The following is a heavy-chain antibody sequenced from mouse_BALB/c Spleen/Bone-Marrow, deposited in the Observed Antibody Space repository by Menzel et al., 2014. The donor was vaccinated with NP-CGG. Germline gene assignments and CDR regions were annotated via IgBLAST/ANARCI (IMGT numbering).Heavy chain of an antibody. CDR2: IRGKTNNHAI. CDR3: TDNGYYEEVYFEY. D-gene: IGHD2-3*01. CDR1: GFTFSDAW. J-gene: IGHJ2*01. V-gene: IGHV6-6*01. Sequence: EVQLVESGGGLVQPGGSMQLSCAASGFTFSDAWMEWVRQSPEKGLEWVAEIRGKTNNHAIYYAETVKGRFTVARDDSKSSVYLQMNRLRAEDTGIYYCTDNGYYEEVYFEYWGQGTTLTVSS.